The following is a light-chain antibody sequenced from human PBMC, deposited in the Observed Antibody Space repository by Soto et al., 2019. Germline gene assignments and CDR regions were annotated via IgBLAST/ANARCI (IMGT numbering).Light chain of an antibody. V-gene: IGKV1-5*03. CDR1: QSINTW. CDR3: QQYNTYPWT. Sequence: DIQMTQSPSTLSASVGDRVTITCRASQSINTWLAWYRQKPGKAPNLLIYKASSLESGVPSRFSGSGSGTDFTLTISSLQPEDFAAYYCQQYNTYPWTFGLWTKVEIK. J-gene: IGKJ1*01. CDR2: KAS.